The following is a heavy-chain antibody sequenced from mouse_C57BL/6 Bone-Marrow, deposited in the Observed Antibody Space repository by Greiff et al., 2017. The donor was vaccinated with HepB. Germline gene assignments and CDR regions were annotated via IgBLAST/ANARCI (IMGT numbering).Heavy chain of an antibody. Sequence: VKLVESGPGLVAPSQCLSITCTVSGFSLTSYGVSWVRQPPGKGLEWLGLIWGDGSTNYHSALISRLSISKDNSKSQVFLKLNSLQTDDNATYYCSISYAMDYWGQGTSVTVSS. J-gene: IGHJ4*01. CDR1: GFSLTSYG. D-gene: IGHD2-3*01. V-gene: IGHV2-3*01. CDR3: SISYAMDY. CDR2: IWGDGST.